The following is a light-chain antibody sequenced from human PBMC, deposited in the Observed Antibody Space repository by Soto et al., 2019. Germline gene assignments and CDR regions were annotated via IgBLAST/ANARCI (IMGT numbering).Light chain of an antibody. CDR3: SSYTTTTAWV. J-gene: IGLJ3*02. CDR2: DVS. Sequence: QSALTQPASVSGSPGQSITISCTGSSSDVGAYRYVSWFQQHPGRAPKLIIYDVSNRPSGVSDRFSGSKSGNTASVTISGLKAEDEADYHCSSYTTTTAWVFGGGTKVTVL. CDR1: SSDVGAYRY. V-gene: IGLV2-14*03.